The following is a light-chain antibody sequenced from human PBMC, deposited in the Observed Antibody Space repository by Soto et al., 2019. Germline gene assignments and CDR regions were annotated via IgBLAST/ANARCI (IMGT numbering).Light chain of an antibody. J-gene: IGKJ5*01. CDR1: QSVSSSY. CDR3: QQRRYWPPIT. CDR2: AAS. Sequence: EIVLTQTPGTLSLSAGERATLSFRASQSVSSSYLAWYQQQPGQAPRLLIYAASSRATGIPDRFSGSGSGTDFTLTISSVEPEDFAVYYCQQRRYWPPITFGQGTRLEI. V-gene: IGKV3D-20*02.